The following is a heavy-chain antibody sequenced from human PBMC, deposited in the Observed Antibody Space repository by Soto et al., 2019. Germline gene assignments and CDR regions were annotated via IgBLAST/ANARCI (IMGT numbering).Heavy chain of an antibody. CDR2: ISSSSSYI. V-gene: IGHV3-21*01. Sequence: GSLRLSCAASGFTVSSYGMNWVRQAPGKGLEWVSSISSSSSYIYYADSVEGRFTISRDNAKNSLYLQMNSLRAEDTAVYYCARDQYSSSPGGSDHWGQGTPVTVSS. CDR1: GFTVSSYG. J-gene: IGHJ4*02. CDR3: ARDQYSSSPGGSDH. D-gene: IGHD6-6*01.